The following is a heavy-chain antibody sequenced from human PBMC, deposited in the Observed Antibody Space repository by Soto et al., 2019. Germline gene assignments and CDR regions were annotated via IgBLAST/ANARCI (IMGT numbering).Heavy chain of an antibody. J-gene: IGHJ4*02. CDR1: GFTFSTYA. CDR3: AKDSPFPRWQWLVGYFDY. V-gene: IGHV3-23*01. Sequence: GGSLRLSCAASGFTFSTYAMSWVRQAPGKGLEWVSGISGSASFTYYADSVKGRFTISRENSKNTLYLQMNSLRAEDTAVYYCAKDSPFPRWQWLVGYFDYWGQGTLVTVSS. D-gene: IGHD6-19*01. CDR2: ISGSASFT.